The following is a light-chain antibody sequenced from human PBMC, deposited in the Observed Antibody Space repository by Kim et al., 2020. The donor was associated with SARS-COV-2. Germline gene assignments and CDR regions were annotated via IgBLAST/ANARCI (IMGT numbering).Light chain of an antibody. J-gene: IGKJ1*01. CDR3: QQYNSSPST. CDR1: QSFSSW. V-gene: IGKV1-5*01. Sequence: GDRVTITCRASQSFSSWLAWYQQKPGKVPKLLIYNASILERGVPSRFSGSGSGTEFTLTISSLQPDDFATYYCQQYNSSPSTFGHGTKVDIK. CDR2: NAS.